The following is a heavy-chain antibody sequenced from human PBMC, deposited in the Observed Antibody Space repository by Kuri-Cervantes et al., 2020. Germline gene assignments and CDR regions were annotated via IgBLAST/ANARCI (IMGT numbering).Heavy chain of an antibody. CDR3: ASTVTVGTTGYFDS. CDR1: GFTFSDYY. J-gene: IGHJ4*02. CDR2: ISSSGSTI. Sequence: GGSLRLSCAASGFTFSDYYMSWIRQAPGKGLEWVSYISSSGSTIYYADSVKGRFTISRDNAKNSLYLQMNSLRAEDTAVYYRASTVTVGTTGYFDSWGQGTLVTVSS. D-gene: IGHD1-26*01. V-gene: IGHV3-11*01.